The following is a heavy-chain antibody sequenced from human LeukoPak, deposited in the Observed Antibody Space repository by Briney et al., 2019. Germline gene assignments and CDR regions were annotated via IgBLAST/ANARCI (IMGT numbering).Heavy chain of an antibody. Sequence: PSETLSLTCTVSGGSISSSSYYSGWIRQPPGKGLEWIGCIYYSGSTYYNPSLKSRVTISVDTSKNQFSLKLSSVTAADTAVYYCARSVVDTAMVQVDPWGQGTLVTVSS. J-gene: IGHJ5*02. D-gene: IGHD5-18*01. CDR3: ARSVVDTAMVQVDP. CDR1: GGSISSSSYY. V-gene: IGHV4-39*01. CDR2: IYYSGST.